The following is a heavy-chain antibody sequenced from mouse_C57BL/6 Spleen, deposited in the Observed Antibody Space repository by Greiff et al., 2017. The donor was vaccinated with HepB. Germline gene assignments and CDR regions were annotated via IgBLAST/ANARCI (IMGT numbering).Heavy chain of an antibody. J-gene: IGHJ2*01. Sequence: VQLKESGAELVRPGASVKLSCTASGFNIKDDYMHWVKQRPEQGLEWIGWIDPENGDTEYASKFQGKATITADTSSNTAYLQLSSLTSEDTAVYYCTKGYYGNYDYWGQGTTLTVSS. CDR2: IDPENGDT. CDR3: TKGYYGNYDY. CDR1: GFNIKDDY. D-gene: IGHD2-1*01. V-gene: IGHV14-4*01.